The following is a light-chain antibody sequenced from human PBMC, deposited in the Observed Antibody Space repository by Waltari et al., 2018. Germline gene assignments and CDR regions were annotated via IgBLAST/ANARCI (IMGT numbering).Light chain of an antibody. V-gene: IGKV1-17*01. Sequence: DIQLTQSPSSLSASAGDRVTITCRASQGISTYLNWYQQKPGKAPKRLIFAASSLESGVPSRLSGSGSGTDFTLTISSLQPEDFATYYCLQHNTNPPTFGQGTKVEVK. CDR1: QGISTY. J-gene: IGKJ1*01. CDR3: LQHNTNPPT. CDR2: AAS.